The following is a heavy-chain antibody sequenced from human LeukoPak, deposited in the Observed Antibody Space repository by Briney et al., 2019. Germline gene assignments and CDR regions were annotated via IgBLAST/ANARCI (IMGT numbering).Heavy chain of an antibody. CDR1: GYTFTDYY. CDR2: VDPEDGET. Sequence: ATVKVSCKVSGYTFTDYYMHWVQQAPGKGLEWMGLVDPEDGETIYAEKFQGRVTITTDTSTSTAYMELRSLRSDDTAVYYCARDRPSRGSPTAAFDIWGQGTMVTVSS. D-gene: IGHD1-26*01. J-gene: IGHJ3*02. CDR3: ARDRPSRGSPTAAFDI. V-gene: IGHV1-69-2*01.